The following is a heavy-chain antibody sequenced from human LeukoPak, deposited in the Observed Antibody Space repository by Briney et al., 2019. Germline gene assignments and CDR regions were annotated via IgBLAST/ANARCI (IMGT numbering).Heavy chain of an antibody. CDR1: GFTFSSYA. CDR2: ISYDGSNK. D-gene: IGHD2-2*01. J-gene: IGHJ5*02. CDR3: ARGVYCSSTSCYRAPPPNWFDP. Sequence: GGSLRLSCAASGFTFSSYAMHWVRQAPGKGLEWVAVISYDGSNKYYADSVKGRFTISRDNAKNSLYLQMNSLRAEDTAVYYCARGVYCSSTSCYRAPPPNWFDPWGQGTLVTVSS. V-gene: IGHV3-30-3*01.